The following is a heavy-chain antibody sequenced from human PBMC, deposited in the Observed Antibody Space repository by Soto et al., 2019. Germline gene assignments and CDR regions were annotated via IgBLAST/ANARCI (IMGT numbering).Heavy chain of an antibody. CDR3: ASLGGPYYYYYMDV. Sequence: QLQLQESGPGLVKPSETLSLTCTVSGGSISSSSYYWGWIRQPPGKGLEWIGSIYYSGSTYYNPSLKSRVTISVDTSKKQFSLKLSSVTAADTAVYYCASLGGPYYYYYMDVWGKGTTVTVSS. CDR1: GGSISSSSYY. V-gene: IGHV4-39*01. J-gene: IGHJ6*03. CDR2: IYYSGST. D-gene: IGHD3-16*01.